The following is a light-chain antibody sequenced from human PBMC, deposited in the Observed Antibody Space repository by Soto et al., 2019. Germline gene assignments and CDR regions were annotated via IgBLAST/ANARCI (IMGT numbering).Light chain of an antibody. CDR2: LAS. CDR3: MQALQAWT. V-gene: IGKV2-28*01. J-gene: IGKJ1*01. Sequence: DIVITQSPLSLPVTPGEPASISCSSSQSLLHSNGFNYLDWYVQKPGQSPQLLISLASTRASGVPDRFTGSASGTHFTLNISRVEAPDVGVYYCMQALQAWTFGQGTKVDIK. CDR1: QSLLHSNGFNY.